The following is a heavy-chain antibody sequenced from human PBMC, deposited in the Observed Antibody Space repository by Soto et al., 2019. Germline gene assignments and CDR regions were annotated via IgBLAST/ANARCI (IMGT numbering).Heavy chain of an antibody. D-gene: IGHD3-10*01. V-gene: IGHV4-59*08. CDR2: IYYSGST. J-gene: IGHJ5*02. CDR3: ARIRITMVRGVINGAWFDP. CDR1: GGSISSYY. Sequence: QVQLQESGPGLVKPSETLSLTCTVSGGSISSYYWSWIRQPPGKGLEWIGYIYYSGSTNYNPSLTSRVTLSVDTSKNQFSLKLSSVTAADTAVYYCARIRITMVRGVINGAWFDPWGQGTLVTVSS.